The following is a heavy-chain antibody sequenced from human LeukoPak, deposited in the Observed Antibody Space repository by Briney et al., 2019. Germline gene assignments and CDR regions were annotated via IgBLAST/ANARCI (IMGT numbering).Heavy chain of an antibody. CDR3: ARDPLTYDFWSGYQSGFDY. J-gene: IGHJ4*02. Sequence: ASVTVSCKASGYTFTSYGISWVRQAPGQGLEWMGWISAYNGNTNYAQKLQGRVTMTTDTSTSTAYMELRSLRSDDTAVYYCARDPLTYDFWSGYQSGFDYWGQGTLVTVSS. CDR1: GYTFTSYG. V-gene: IGHV1-18*01. D-gene: IGHD3-3*01. CDR2: ISAYNGNT.